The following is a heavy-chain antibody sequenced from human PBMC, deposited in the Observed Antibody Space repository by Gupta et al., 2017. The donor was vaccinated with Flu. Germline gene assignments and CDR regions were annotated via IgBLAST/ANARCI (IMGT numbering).Heavy chain of an antibody. V-gene: IGHV3-9*01. CDR2: ISWNSGSI. J-gene: IGHJ4*02. Sequence: EVQLVESGGGLVQPGRSLRLSCAASGFTFDDYAMHWFRQAPGKGLEWVSGISWNSGSIGYADSVKGRFTISRDNAKNSLYLQMNSLRAEDTALYYCAKDQRYYYDSSGGFDYWGQGTLVTVSS. D-gene: IGHD3-22*01. CDR3: AKDQRYYYDSSGGFDY. CDR1: GFTFDDYA.